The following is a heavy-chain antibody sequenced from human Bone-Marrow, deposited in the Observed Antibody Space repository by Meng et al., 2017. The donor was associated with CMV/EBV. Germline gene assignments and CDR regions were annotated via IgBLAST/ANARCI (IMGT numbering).Heavy chain of an antibody. J-gene: IGHJ4*02. CDR1: DTFTKYG. CDR3: ARDALFYYDSSGYYFAY. CDR2: ISGYNGVT. Sequence: DTFTKYGFSWVRLAPGQGLEWMGWISGYNGVTNYAQKFKGRVTMTIDASTSTAYLDLRSLTSADTAVYYCARDALFYYDSSGYYFAYWGQGSLVTVSS. D-gene: IGHD3-22*01. V-gene: IGHV1-18*01.